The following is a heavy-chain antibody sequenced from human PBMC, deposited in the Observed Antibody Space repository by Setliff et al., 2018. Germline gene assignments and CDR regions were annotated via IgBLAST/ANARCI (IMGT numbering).Heavy chain of an antibody. V-gene: IGHV1-8*03. J-gene: IGHJ6*03. CDR2: INPNSGNT. D-gene: IGHD3-3*01. CDR3: ARGGGQIHYDFWSGYFSDPQPNYYYYYMDV. Sequence: GASVKVSCKTSGGTFNSYDINWVRQATGQGLEWMGWINPNSGNTGYAQKFQGRVTITRNTSISTAYMELSSLRSEDTVVYYCARGGGQIHYDFWSGYFSDPQPNYYYYYMDVWGKGTTVTVSS. CDR1: GGTFNSYD.